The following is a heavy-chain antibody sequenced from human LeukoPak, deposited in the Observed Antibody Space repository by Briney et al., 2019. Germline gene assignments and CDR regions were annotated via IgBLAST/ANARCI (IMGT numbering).Heavy chain of an antibody. V-gene: IGHV1-18*01. D-gene: IGHD3-10*01. CDR3: ARGDGSGSYQHAFDI. Sequence: ASVKVSCKAAGYTFTSYGISWVRQAPGQGLEWRGWISAYNGNTNYAQKLQGRVTMTTDTSTSTAYMELRSLRSDDTAVYYCARGDGSGSYQHAFDIWGQGTMVTVSS. CDR1: GYTFTSYG. J-gene: IGHJ3*02. CDR2: ISAYNGNT.